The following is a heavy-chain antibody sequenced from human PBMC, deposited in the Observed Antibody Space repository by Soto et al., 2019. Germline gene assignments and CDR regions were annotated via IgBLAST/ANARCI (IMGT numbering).Heavy chain of an antibody. J-gene: IGHJ3*02. CDR1: GYTFTSYY. CDR3: ASNSITTRSGVDAFDI. Sequence: ASVKVSCKASGYTFTSYYMQWVRQAPGQGLEWMGIINPSGGGTSYAQKFQGRVTMTRDRSKNQFSLKLSYVTAAATAVYYRASNSITTRSGVDAFDIWGQGTMVTVSS. V-gene: IGHV1-46*01. D-gene: IGHD3-10*01. CDR2: INPSGGGT.